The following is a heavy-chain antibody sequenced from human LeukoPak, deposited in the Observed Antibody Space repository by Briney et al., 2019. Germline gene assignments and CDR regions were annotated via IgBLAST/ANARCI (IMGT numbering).Heavy chain of an antibody. CDR1: GFTLSSYA. J-gene: IGHJ4*02. V-gene: IGHV3-64D*06. CDR2: ISSNGGST. CDR3: VRQGNTAMGGGFDY. Sequence: GGSLRLSCSASGFTLSSYAMHWVRQAPGKGLEYVSAISSNGGSTYYADSVKGRFTISRDNSKNTLYLQMSSLRAEDTAVYYCVRQGNTAMGGGFDYWGQGTLVTVSS. D-gene: IGHD5-18*01.